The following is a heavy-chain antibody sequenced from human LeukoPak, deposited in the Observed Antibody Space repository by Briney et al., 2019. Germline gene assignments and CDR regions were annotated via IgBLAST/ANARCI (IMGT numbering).Heavy chain of an antibody. V-gene: IGHV3-53*01. J-gene: IGHJ6*02. CDR3: VRAENGMDV. CDR2: IYSGVGT. Sequence: GGSLRLSCAASGFIFSSRYMGWVRQAPGKGLEWVSAIYSGVGTNYADSVKGRFTISRDNSRNTLYLQMNSLRAEDTAVYYCVRAENGMDVWGRGTAVTVS. CDR1: GFIFSSRY.